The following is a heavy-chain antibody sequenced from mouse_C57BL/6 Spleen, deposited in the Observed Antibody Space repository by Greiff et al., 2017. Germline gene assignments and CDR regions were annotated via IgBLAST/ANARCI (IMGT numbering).Heavy chain of an antibody. V-gene: IGHV1-42*01. CDR2: INPSTGGT. J-gene: IGHJ1*03. D-gene: IGHD1-1*01. CDR1: GYSFTGYY. CDR3: ARSYDGSSYWYFDV. Sequence: EVKLMESGPELVKPGASVKISCKASGYSFTGYYMNWVKQSPEKSLEWIGEINPSTGGTTYNQKFKAKATLTVDKSSSTAYMQLKSLTSEDSAVYYCARSYDGSSYWYFDVWGTGTTVTVSS.